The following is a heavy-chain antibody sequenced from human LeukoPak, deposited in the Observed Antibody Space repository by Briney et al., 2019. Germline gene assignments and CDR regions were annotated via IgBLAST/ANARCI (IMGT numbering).Heavy chain of an antibody. D-gene: IGHD2-15*01. V-gene: IGHV3-7*01. CDR2: MKHDEREI. J-gene: IGHJ4*02. Sequence: GGSLRLSCAASGFTFRSSWMNWVRQAPGKGLEWLASMKHDEREIKYVASVKGRFTISRDNAKNSLFLKMNSLRAEDTAVYYCARACRQDSGYSTSDYWGQGTLVTVSS. CDR1: GFTFRSSW. CDR3: ARACRQDSGYSTSDY.